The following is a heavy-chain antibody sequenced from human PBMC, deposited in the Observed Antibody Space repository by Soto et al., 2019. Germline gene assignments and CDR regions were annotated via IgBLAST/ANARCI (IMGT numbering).Heavy chain of an antibody. J-gene: IGHJ2*01. CDR3: ARGNHRWLQLWYFDL. CDR2: IIPIFGTA. CDR1: GGTFSSYT. Sequence: QVQLVQSGAEVKKPGSSVTVSCKASGGTFSSYTISWVRQAPGQGLEWMGGIIPIFGTANYAQKFQGRVRITGDDSTSTAYMEVRRLRSEDTAVYYCARGNHRWLQLWYFDLWGRGTLVTVSS. D-gene: IGHD5-12*01. V-gene: IGHV1-69*12.